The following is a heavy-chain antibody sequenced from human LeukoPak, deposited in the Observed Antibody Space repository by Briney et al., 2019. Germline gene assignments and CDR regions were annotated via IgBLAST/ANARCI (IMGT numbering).Heavy chain of an antibody. CDR3: AKGVYNWNYGGYFDY. J-gene: IGHJ4*02. Sequence: QTGGSLRLSCAASGFTFSNYGMHWVRQAPGKGLEWVAFIRYDGNNKYYADSVKGRFTISRDNSKNTLYLQMNSLRAEDTAVYYCAKGVYNWNYGGYFDYWGQGTLVTVSS. CDR2: IRYDGNNK. D-gene: IGHD1-7*01. V-gene: IGHV3-30*02. CDR1: GFTFSNYG.